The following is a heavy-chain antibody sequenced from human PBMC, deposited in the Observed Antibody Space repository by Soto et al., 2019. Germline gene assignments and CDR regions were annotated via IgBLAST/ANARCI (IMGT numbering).Heavy chain of an antibody. CDR3: AVVSSPDY. Sequence: QVLLVDSGGGVVHPGRSLRLSCAASGFIFSNYDMHWVRQAPGKGLEWVAFISEDGSNEYHADSVKGRFTISRDNSKNTLYLQMNSLRTDDTAVYYCAVVSSPDYWGQGTLVTVSS. V-gene: IGHV3-30*03. CDR2: ISEDGSNE. CDR1: GFIFSNYD. D-gene: IGHD2-21*01. J-gene: IGHJ4*02.